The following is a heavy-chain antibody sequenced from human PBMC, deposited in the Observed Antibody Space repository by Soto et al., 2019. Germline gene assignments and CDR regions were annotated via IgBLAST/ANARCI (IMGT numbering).Heavy chain of an antibody. D-gene: IGHD2-2*01. CDR2: ISYDGSNK. V-gene: IGHV3-30-3*01. J-gene: IGHJ4*02. CDR3: ARAASAMRLRSELDY. CDR1: GFTFSSYA. Sequence: GGSLRLSCAASGFTFSSYAMHWVRQAPGKGLEWVAVISYDGSNKYYADSVKGRFTISRDNSKNTLYLQMNSLRAEDTAVYYCARAASAMRLRSELDYWGQGTLVTVSS.